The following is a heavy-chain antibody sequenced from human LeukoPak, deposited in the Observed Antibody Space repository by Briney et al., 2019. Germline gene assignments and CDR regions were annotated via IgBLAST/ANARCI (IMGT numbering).Heavy chain of an antibody. CDR2: MNPNSGNT. J-gene: IGHJ6*02. D-gene: IGHD5-18*01. Sequence: RASVKVSCKASGYTFTSYDINWVRQATGQGLEWMGWMNPNSGNTGCAQKFQGRVTMTRNTSISTAYMELSSLRSEDTAVYYCARGIRRYYYYGMDVWGQGTTVTVSS. CDR3: ARGIRRYYYYGMDV. CDR1: GYTFTSYD. V-gene: IGHV1-8*01.